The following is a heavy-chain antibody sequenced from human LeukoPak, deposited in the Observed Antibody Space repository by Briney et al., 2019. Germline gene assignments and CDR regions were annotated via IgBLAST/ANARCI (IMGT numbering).Heavy chain of an antibody. CDR1: GYTFTSYG. J-gene: IGHJ5*02. V-gene: IGHV1-18*03. D-gene: IGHD3-10*01. Sequence: GASVKVSCKASGYTFTSYGISWVRQAPGQGLEWMGWISAYNGNTNYAQKLQGRVTMTTDTSTSTAYMELRSLRSDDMAVYYCARDPQSARTMVRGVTRGWFDPWGQGTLVTVSS. CDR2: ISAYNGNT. CDR3: ARDPQSARTMVRGVTRGWFDP.